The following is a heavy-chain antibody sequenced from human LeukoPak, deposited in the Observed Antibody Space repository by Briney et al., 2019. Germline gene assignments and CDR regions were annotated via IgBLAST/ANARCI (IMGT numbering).Heavy chain of an antibody. J-gene: IGHJ5*02. V-gene: IGHV4-59*12. CDR1: GGSISSYY. CDR2: IYYSGST. CDR3: ARPGGSGSYVSGFDP. Sequence: SETLSLTCTVSGGSISSYYWSWIRQPPGKGLEWIGYIYYSGSTNYNPSLKSRVTISVDKSKNQFSLKLSSVTAADTAVYYCARPGGSGSYVSGFDPWGQGTLVTVSS. D-gene: IGHD3-10*01.